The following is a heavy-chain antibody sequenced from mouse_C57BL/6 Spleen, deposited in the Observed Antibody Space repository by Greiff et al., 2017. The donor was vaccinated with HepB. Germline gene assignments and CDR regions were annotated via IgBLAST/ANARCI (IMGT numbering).Heavy chain of an antibody. CDR3: ARERTYYSNAWFAY. D-gene: IGHD2-5*01. CDR2: INPSSGYT. J-gene: IGHJ3*01. Sequence: VQLQQSGAELARPGASVKMSCKASGYTFTSYTMHWVKPRPGQGLEWIGYINPSSGYTKYNQKFKDKATLTADKSSSTAYMQLSSLTSEDSAVYYCARERTYYSNAWFAYWGQGTLVTVSA. CDR1: GYTFTSYT. V-gene: IGHV1-4*01.